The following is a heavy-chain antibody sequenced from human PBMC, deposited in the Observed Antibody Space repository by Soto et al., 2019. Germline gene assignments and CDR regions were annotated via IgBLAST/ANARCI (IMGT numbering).Heavy chain of an antibody. D-gene: IGHD2-2*02. CDR2: IIPIFGTA. V-gene: IGHV1-69*13. CDR1: GGTFSSYA. CDR3: AREGGRADVVVPAAIEGTDYSYGMDV. J-gene: IGHJ6*02. Sequence: GASVKVSCKASGGTFSSYAISWVRQAPGQGLEWMGGIIPIFGTANYAQKFQGRVTITADESTSTAYMELSSLRSEDTAVYYCAREGGRADVVVPAAIEGTDYSYGMDVWGQGTTVTVSS.